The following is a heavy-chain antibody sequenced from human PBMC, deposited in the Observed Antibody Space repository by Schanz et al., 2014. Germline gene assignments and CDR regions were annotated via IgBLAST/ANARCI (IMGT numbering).Heavy chain of an antibody. J-gene: IGHJ4*01. CDR1: GFTFSDYY. CDR2: ISNDGSIK. Sequence: QVQLVESGGGLVKPGGSLRLSCAASGFTFSDYYMSWIRQAPGKGLEWVALISNDGSIKYYADSVKGRFTISRDNAKNSLYLQMNSLRAEDTAVYYCAREQIMAAAGLVDYWGHGTLVTVSS. V-gene: IGHV3-11*01. CDR3: AREQIMAAAGLVDY. D-gene: IGHD6-13*01.